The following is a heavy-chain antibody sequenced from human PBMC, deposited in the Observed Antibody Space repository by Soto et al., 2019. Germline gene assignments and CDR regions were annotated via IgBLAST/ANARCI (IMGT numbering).Heavy chain of an antibody. J-gene: IGHJ3*02. Sequence: GGSLRLSCAASGCTFSSYAMSWVRQAPGKGLEWVSALSGSGGSTYYADSVKGRFTISRDNSKSALYLQMNSLRAEDTAVYYGAKSGTNRYGIVVVVAARENDAFDIWGQGTMVTVSS. D-gene: IGHD2-15*01. CDR2: LSGSGGST. V-gene: IGHV3-23*01. CDR3: AKSGTNRYGIVVVVAARENDAFDI. CDR1: GCTFSSYA.